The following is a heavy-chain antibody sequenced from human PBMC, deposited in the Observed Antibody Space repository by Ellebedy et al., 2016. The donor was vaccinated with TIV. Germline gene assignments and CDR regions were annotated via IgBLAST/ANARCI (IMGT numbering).Heavy chain of an antibody. Sequence: MPLETLSLTCTVSGGSISRYYWNWIRQSPGTGLEWIGYIYYTGSTTYNTSLKSRVTISVDTSKNQFSLKLGSVTAADTAVYYCARQPPGSYYYGLDVWGQGTTVTVSS. CDR2: IYYTGST. J-gene: IGHJ6*02. V-gene: IGHV4-59*01. D-gene: IGHD1-14*01. CDR1: GGSISRYY. CDR3: ARQPPGSYYYGLDV.